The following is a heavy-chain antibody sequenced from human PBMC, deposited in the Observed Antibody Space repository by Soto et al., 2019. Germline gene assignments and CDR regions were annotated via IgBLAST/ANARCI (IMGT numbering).Heavy chain of an antibody. Sequence: QVQLQESGPGLVKPSQTLSLTCTVSGGSITSGDYYWSWIRQTPGKGLEWIRYIYYSGSTYYNPSLKSPITISLDTSKNQFSLKLRSVAAADTAVYYCARQTGTTTTPFDYWGQGSLVTVSS. CDR2: IYYSGST. CDR3: ARQTGTTTTPFDY. J-gene: IGHJ4*02. CDR1: GGSITSGDYY. V-gene: IGHV4-30-4*01. D-gene: IGHD1-7*01.